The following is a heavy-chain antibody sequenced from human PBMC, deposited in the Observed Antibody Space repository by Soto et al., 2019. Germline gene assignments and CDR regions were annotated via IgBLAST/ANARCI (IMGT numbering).Heavy chain of an antibody. CDR2: IYSGGYT. CDR3: AREAIIVIAAPEYYFDY. V-gene: IGHV3-66*01. J-gene: IGHJ4*02. CDR1: GFDVSNTE. Sequence: EVQLVESGGDLVQRGGSLRLSCAASGFDVSNTEMSWVRQAPGEGLGWVSVIYSGGYTNYADSVKGRFIVSRDSPKNTLYLQMDSLRAEDTAVYYCAREAIIVIAAPEYYFDYWGQGTLVTVSS. D-gene: IGHD3-22*01.